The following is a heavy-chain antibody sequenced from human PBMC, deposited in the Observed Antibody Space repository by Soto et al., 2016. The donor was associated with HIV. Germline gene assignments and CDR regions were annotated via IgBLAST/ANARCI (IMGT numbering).Heavy chain of an antibody. V-gene: IGHV4-61*01. Sequence: VQESGPGLVKPSETLSLTCSVSNGSVSSGSYYWSWVRQPPGKGLEWIGNIYYSGNTNYNPSLKSRVTISLDTSKSQFSLKLNSVTAADTAFYYCARDQVRALGGIYYFDSGARGPWSSSPQ. CDR3: ARDQVRALGGIYYFDS. J-gene: IGHJ4*02. CDR1: NGSVSSGSYY. CDR2: IYYSGNT. D-gene: IGHD3-3*01.